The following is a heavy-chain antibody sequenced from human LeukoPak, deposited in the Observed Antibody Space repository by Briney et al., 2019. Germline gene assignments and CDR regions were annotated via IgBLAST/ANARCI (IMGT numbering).Heavy chain of an antibody. CDR2: IYYSGST. CDR1: GGSISSSSYY. D-gene: IGHD2-21*01. CDR3: ARHSSTGLIEDYFDY. Sequence: TTSETLSLTCTVSGGSISSSSYYWRWIRQPPGKGLEWIGSIYYSGSTYYNPSLKSRVTISVDTSKNQFSLKLSSVTAADTAVYYCARHSSTGLIEDYFDYWGQGTLVSVSS. V-gene: IGHV4-39*01. J-gene: IGHJ4*02.